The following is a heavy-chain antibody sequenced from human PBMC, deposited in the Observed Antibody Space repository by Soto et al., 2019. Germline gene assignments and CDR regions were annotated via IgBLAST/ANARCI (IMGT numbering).Heavy chain of an antibody. Sequence: GASVKVSCKASGYTFTGYYMNWVRQAPGQGLEWTGWINPNNGGTNYAQKFQDRVTMTRDTSISTAYMELSRLTSDDTAVYYCASNFGGGPYQPMGKWGQGTPVTVSS. CDR3: ASNFGGGPYQPMGK. V-gene: IGHV1-2*02. CDR1: GYTFTGYY. D-gene: IGHD3-16*01. J-gene: IGHJ4*02. CDR2: INPNNGGT.